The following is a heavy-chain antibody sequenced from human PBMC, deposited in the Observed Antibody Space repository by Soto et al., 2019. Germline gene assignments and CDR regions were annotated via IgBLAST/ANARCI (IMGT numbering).Heavy chain of an antibody. CDR1: GYSFISHY. CDR2: IHPAGINT. CDR3: ASDPSWKDLVWWFDA. Sequence: QVQLVQSGAEVKKPGASVKISCKAFGYSFISHYMHWVRPAPGQGLEWMGTIHPAGINTAYAQKFRGRVNITNDTSTRTLYMELTRMTSEDTAVSSCASDPSWKDLVWWFDAWGQGTLVAASA. D-gene: IGHD1-1*01. J-gene: IGHJ5*02. V-gene: IGHV1-46*03.